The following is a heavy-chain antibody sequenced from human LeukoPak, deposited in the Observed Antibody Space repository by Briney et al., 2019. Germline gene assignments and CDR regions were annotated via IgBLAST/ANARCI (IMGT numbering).Heavy chain of an antibody. CDR3: ARDRLYSGYDLGFDY. CDR1: GGSISSSSYY. V-gene: IGHV4-39*07. J-gene: IGHJ4*02. D-gene: IGHD5-12*01. CDR2: IYYSGST. Sequence: SETLSLTCTVSGGSISSSSYYWGWIRQPPGKGLEWIGSIYYSGSTYYNPSLKSRVTISVDTSKNQFSLKLSSVTAADTAVYYCARDRLYSGYDLGFDYWGQGTLVTVSS.